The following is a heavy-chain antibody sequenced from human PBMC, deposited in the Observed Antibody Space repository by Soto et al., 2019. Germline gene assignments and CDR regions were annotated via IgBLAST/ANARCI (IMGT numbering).Heavy chain of an antibody. V-gene: IGHV3-15*06. CDR3: STGGWY. Sequence: EVQLVESGGGLVKPGGSLRLSCAASGFSFSTAWMSWVRQAPGKGLEWVGRIKTATEGGTTNFAAPVKGRFTISRDDSKNMLYLQLNSLKTDDTAVYYCSTGGWYWGQGTLVTVAS. D-gene: IGHD2-15*01. J-gene: IGHJ4*02. CDR2: IKTATEGGTT. CDR1: GFSFSTAW.